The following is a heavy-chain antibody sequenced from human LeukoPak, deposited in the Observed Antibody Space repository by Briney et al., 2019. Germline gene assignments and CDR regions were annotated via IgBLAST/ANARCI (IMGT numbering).Heavy chain of an antibody. D-gene: IGHD5-18*01. CDR2: ISSSSSYT. V-gene: IGHV3-11*05. CDR1: GFTFSDYY. CDR3: AREWIQLADAFDI. J-gene: IGHJ3*02. Sequence: GGSLRLSCAASGFTFSDYYMSWIRQAPGKGLEWVSYISSSSSYTNYADSVKGRFTISRDNAKNSLYLQMNSLRAEDTAAYYCAREWIQLADAFDIWGQGTMVTVSS.